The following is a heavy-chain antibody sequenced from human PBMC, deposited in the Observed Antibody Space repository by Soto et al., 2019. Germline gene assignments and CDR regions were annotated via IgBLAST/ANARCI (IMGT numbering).Heavy chain of an antibody. D-gene: IGHD3-22*01. CDR2: INSDGSST. Sequence: EVQLLESGGGLVQPGGSLRLSCAASGFTFSSYWMHWVRQAPGKGLVWVSRINSDGSSTSYADSVKGRFTISRDNAKNTLYLQMNSLSAEDTAVYYCARDRTSYSCCYYSDDAFDIWGQGTMVTVSS. V-gene: IGHV3-74*01. CDR3: ARDRTSYSCCYYSDDAFDI. CDR1: GFTFSSYW. J-gene: IGHJ3*02.